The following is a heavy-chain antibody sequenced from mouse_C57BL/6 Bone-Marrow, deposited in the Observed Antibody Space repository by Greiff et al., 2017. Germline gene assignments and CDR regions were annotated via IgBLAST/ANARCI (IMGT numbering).Heavy chain of an antibody. CDR2: ISYDGSN. D-gene: IGHD2-3*01. V-gene: IGHV3-6*01. J-gene: IGHJ4*01. CDR3: AREGDGYPYYAMGY. CDR1: GYSITSGYY. Sequence: EVKLQESGPGLVKPSQSLSLTCSVTGYSITSGYYWNWIRQFPGNKLEWMGHISYDGSNYYNPSLKNRISITRDTSKNQFFLKLNSVTTEDTATNDCAREGDGYPYYAMGYWGQGTSGTVSS.